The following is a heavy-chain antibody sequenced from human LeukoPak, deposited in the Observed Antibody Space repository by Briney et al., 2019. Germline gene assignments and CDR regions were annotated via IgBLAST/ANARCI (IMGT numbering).Heavy chain of an antibody. J-gene: IGHJ4*02. CDR3: ASMETYYYDSSGYPGGY. CDR2: INPNSGGT. V-gene: IGHV1-2*02. D-gene: IGHD3-22*01. CDR1: GYTFTGYY. Sequence: ASVKVSCKASGYTFTGYYMHWARQAPGQGLEWMGWINPNSGGTNYAQKFQGRVTMTRDTSISTAYMELSRLRSGDTAVYYCASMETYYYDSSGYPGGYWGKGTLVTVSS.